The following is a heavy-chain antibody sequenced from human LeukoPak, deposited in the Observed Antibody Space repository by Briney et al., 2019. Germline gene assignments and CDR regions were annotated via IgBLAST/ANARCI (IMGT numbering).Heavy chain of an antibody. CDR1: GRSISSYF. CDR2: IYYSGST. CDR3: ARVYFDWLSKDLDAFDV. J-gene: IGHJ3*01. Sequence: PSETLSLTRTVSGRSISSYFWIWLRQPPGKGLEWIGYIYYSGSTNYNPSRKSRVTISVDTSKNQFSLKLSSVTAADTAVYYCARVYFDWLSKDLDAFDVGSEGTIVTVSS. V-gene: IGHV4-59*01. D-gene: IGHD3-9*01.